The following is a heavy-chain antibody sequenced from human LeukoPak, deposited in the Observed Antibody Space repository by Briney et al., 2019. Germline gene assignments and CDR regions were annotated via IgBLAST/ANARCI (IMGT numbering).Heavy chain of an antibody. Sequence: GGSLRFSGAASGFTFSSYSMNWVRQAPGKGLEWVSYISSSSSTIYYAGSVKGRFTISRDNAKNSLYLQMNSLRAEDTAVYYCARDLAMIVVVITEGGLDYWGQGTLVTVSS. V-gene: IGHV3-48*04. CDR2: ISSSSSTI. J-gene: IGHJ4*02. CDR1: GFTFSSYS. CDR3: ARDLAMIVVVITEGGLDY. D-gene: IGHD3-22*01.